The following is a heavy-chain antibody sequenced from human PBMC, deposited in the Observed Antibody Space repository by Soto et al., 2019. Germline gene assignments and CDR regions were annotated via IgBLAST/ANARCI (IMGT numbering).Heavy chain of an antibody. D-gene: IGHD4-17*01. CDR1: GFTFSVYA. CDR2: ITDSGGST. CDR3: ATHRSGYGAYDY. Sequence: PGGSLRLSCATSGFTFSVYAMSWVRQAPGKGLEWVSAITDSGGSTYYADSVKGRFTISRDNSKNTLDLQMNSLRAEDTAVYYCATHRSGYGAYDYWGQGTLVTVSS. J-gene: IGHJ4*02. V-gene: IGHV3-23*01.